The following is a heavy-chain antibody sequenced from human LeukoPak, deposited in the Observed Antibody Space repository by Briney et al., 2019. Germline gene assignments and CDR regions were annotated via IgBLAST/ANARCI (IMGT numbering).Heavy chain of an antibody. CDR2: INHSGST. V-gene: IGHV4-34*01. CDR1: GGSFSGYY. CDR3: ARGPSIVVVPAAFLYDY. D-gene: IGHD2-2*01. Sequence: KSSETLSLTCAVYGGSFSGYYWSWIRQPPGKGLEWIGEINHSGSTNYNPSLKSRVTISVDTSKNQFSLKLSSVTAADPAVYYCARGPSIVVVPAAFLYDYWGQGTLVTVSS. J-gene: IGHJ4*02.